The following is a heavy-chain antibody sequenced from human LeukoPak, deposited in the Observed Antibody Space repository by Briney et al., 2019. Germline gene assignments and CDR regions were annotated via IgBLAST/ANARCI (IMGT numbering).Heavy chain of an antibody. Sequence: GWSLRLSWAASGFTFSSNAMSWVRQAPGKGLEWVSAISGSGGSTYYADSVKGRFTISRDNSKNTLYLQMNSLRAEDTAVYYCAKGVAAAGIFDYWGQGTLVTVSS. CDR1: GFTFSSNA. CDR3: AKGVAAAGIFDY. D-gene: IGHD6-13*01. J-gene: IGHJ4*02. V-gene: IGHV3-23*01. CDR2: ISGSGGST.